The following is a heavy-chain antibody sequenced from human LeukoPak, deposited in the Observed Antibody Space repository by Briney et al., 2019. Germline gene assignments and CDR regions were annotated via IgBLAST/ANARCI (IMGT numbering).Heavy chain of an antibody. D-gene: IGHD3-3*01. CDR1: GFTFSSYS. J-gene: IGHJ4*02. V-gene: IGHV3-48*01. CDR3: ARIYDFWSYYYFDY. CDR2: ISSSSSTI. Sequence: GGSLRLSCAASGFTFSSYSMNWVRQAPGKGLEWVSYISSSSSTIYYADPVKGRFTISRDNAKNSLYLQMNSLRAEDTAVYYCARIYDFWSYYYFDYWGQGTLVTVSS.